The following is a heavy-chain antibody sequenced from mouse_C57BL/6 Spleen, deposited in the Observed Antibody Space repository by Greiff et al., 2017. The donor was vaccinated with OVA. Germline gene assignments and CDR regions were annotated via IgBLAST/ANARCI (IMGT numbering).Heavy chain of an antibody. V-gene: IGHV2-2*01. D-gene: IGHD2-2*01. Sequence: VQRVESGPGLVQPSQSLSITCTVSGFSLTRYGVHWVRQSPGKGLEWLGVIWSGGSTYYNAAFISSLSISKDNSKSQGFCKRNSLQAEDTAIYYCARNDGYDGGDFDYWGQGTTLTVSS. J-gene: IGHJ2*01. CDR3: ARNDGYDGGDFDY. CDR2: IWSGGST. CDR1: GFSLTRYG.